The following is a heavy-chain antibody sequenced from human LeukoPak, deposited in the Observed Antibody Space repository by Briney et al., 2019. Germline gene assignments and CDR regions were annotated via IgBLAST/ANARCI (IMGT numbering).Heavy chain of an antibody. D-gene: IGHD6-13*01. CDR1: GFTFSSYG. CDR3: ARDRDVYSSRWNRNFAY. J-gene: IGHJ4*02. CDR2: IWYDGSNK. V-gene: IGHV3-33*01. Sequence: GGSLRLSCAASGFTFSSYGMHWVRQAPGKGLEWVAIIWYDGSNKHYADSVKGRFTISRDNSKNTLYLQMNSLRAEDTAVYYCARDRDVYSSRWNRNFAYWGQGTLVTVSA.